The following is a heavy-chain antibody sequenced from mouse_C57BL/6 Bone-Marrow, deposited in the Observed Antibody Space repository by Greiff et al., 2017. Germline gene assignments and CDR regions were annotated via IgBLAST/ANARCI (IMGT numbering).Heavy chain of an antibody. CDR1: GYTFTNYW. V-gene: IGHV1-63*01. CDR2: IYPGGGYT. J-gene: IGHJ2*01. Sequence: QVQLQQSGAELVRPGTSVKMSCKASGYTFTNYWIGWAKQRPGHGIEWIGDIYPGGGYTNYNEKFKGKATLTADKSSSTAYMQFSSLTSEDSAIYYCAREGVHYYGSSYDYWGQGTTLTVSS. D-gene: IGHD1-1*01. CDR3: AREGVHYYGSSYDY.